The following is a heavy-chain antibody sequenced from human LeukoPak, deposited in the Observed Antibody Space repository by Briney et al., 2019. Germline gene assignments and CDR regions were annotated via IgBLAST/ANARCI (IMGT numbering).Heavy chain of an antibody. V-gene: IGHV3-66*02. CDR1: GFTVTSNF. D-gene: IGHD1-1*01. CDR3: AGRRANTCNFCFVY. CDR2: IYDRGDT. Sequence: PGGSLRLSCAVSGFTVTSNFMSWVRQAPGKGLEWVSVIYDRGDTYYADSVKSRFTVSRDTSKNTLYLQLNNLGAEDTAVYYCAGRRANTCNFCFVYWGQGTLVTVSS. J-gene: IGHJ4*02.